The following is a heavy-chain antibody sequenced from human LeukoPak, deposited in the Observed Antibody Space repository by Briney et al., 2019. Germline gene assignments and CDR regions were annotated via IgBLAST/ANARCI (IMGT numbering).Heavy chain of an antibody. J-gene: IGHJ5*02. Sequence: NPSETLSLTCTVSGGSISNYYWSWIRQHPGKGLEWIGYIHHSGSTYYNPSLKSRVIISVDTSKNQFSLKLNSVTAADTAVYYCASYGSGSYRFDPWGQGTLVTVSS. D-gene: IGHD3-10*01. CDR2: IHHSGST. CDR1: GGSISNYY. CDR3: ASYGSGSYRFDP. V-gene: IGHV4-59*06.